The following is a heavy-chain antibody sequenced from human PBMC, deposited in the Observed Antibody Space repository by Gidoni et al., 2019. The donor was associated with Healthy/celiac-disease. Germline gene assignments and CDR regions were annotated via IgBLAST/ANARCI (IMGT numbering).Heavy chain of an antibody. V-gene: IGHV3-21*01. CDR1: GFTFSSYS. Sequence: EVQLVESGGGLVKPGGSLRLSCAACGFTFSSYSMNWVRQAPGQGLEWVSSISSSSSYIYYADSVKGRFTISRDNAKNSRYLQMNSLRAEDTAVYYCARDDRHSYWGQGTLVTVSS. CDR2: ISSSSSYI. J-gene: IGHJ4*02. CDR3: ARDDRHSY.